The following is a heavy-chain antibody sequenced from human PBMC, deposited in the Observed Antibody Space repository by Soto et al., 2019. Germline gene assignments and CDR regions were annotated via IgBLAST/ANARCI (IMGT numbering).Heavy chain of an antibody. J-gene: IGHJ4*02. CDR2: ISYAGNNL. V-gene: IGHV3-30-3*01. CDR3: ATDLAARYYFDH. D-gene: IGHD6-13*01. Sequence: QVHLVESGGGVVHPGKSLRLSCAAAGFTFSRAAVHWVRQAPGKGLEWVAIISYAGNNLFYADSVKGRFTISKDNSKNTLHLLMTGLKTEDTSMYYCATDLAARYYFDHGGQGTLVTVSS. CDR1: GFTFSRAA.